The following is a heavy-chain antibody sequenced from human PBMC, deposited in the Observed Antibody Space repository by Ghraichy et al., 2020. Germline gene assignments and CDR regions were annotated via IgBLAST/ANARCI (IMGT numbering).Heavy chain of an antibody. CDR2: ISRTDNYI. J-gene: IGHJ6*02. Sequence: GGSLRLSCAASGFSFSTYNMNWVRQAPGKGLEWVSSISRTDNYIYYADSVKGRFTISRDNAKNSLFLQMNSLRAEDTAVYYCAREAVYGSPSNSDVNYYAMDVWGQGTTVTVSS. CDR3: AREAVYGSPSNSDVNYYAMDV. V-gene: IGHV3-21*01. CDR1: GFSFSTYN. D-gene: IGHD6-6*01.